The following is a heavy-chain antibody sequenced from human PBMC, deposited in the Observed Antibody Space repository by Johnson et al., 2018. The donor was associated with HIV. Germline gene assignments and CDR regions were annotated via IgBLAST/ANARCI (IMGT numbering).Heavy chain of an antibody. CDR1: RITFSNAW. CDR3: ARGGKRVMAAFDI. CDR2: IYSGGST. J-gene: IGHJ3*02. V-gene: IGHV3-66*02. Sequence: VQLVESGGGLVQPGGSLRLSCAASRITFSNAWMSWVRQAPGKGLEWVSVIYSGGSTYYADSVKGRFSISRDNSKNTLYLQMNSLRAEDTAVYYCARGGKRVMAAFDIWGQGTMVTVSS. D-gene: IGHD3-16*01.